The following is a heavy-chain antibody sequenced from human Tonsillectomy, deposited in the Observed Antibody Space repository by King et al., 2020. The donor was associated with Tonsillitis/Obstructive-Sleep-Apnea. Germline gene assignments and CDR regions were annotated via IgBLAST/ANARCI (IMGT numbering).Heavy chain of an antibody. CDR3: AGQSYYYGMDV. CDR1: GGSISSYY. Sequence: VQLQESGPGLVKPSKTLSLTCTVSGGSISSYYWSWIRQPPGKGLEWIGYIYYSGSTNYNPSLKSRVTISVDTSKNQFSLKLSSVTAADTAVYYCAGQSYYYGMDVWGQGTTVTVSS. CDR2: IYYSGST. V-gene: IGHV4-59*08. J-gene: IGHJ6*02.